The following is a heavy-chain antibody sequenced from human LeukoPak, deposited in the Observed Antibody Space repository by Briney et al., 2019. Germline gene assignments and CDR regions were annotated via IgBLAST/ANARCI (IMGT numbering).Heavy chain of an antibody. D-gene: IGHD3-22*01. Sequence: GGSLRLSCAASGFTLSSYSMNWVRQAPGKGLEWVSYISSGSSTIYYADSVKGRFTISRDNAKNSLYPQMNSLRAEDTAVYYCARRGFYYDSSGYHYYYYYMDVWGKGTTVTVSS. CDR1: GFTLSSYS. CDR2: ISSGSSTI. CDR3: ARRGFYYDSSGYHYYYYYMDV. J-gene: IGHJ6*03. V-gene: IGHV3-48*01.